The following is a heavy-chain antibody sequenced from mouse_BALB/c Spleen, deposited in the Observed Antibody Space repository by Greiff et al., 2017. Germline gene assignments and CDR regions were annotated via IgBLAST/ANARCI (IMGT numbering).Heavy chain of an antibody. CDR1: GFNIKDYY. J-gene: IGHJ3*01. D-gene: IGHD2-1*01. CDR3: ARALYYGNSFAY. Sequence: VQLQQSGAELVRPGALVKLSCKASGFNIKDYYMHWVKRRPEQGLEWIGWIDPENGNTIYDPKFQGKASITADTSSNTAYLQLSSLTSEDTAVYYCARALYYGNSFAYWGQGTLVTVSA. CDR2: IDPENGNT. V-gene: IGHV14-1*02.